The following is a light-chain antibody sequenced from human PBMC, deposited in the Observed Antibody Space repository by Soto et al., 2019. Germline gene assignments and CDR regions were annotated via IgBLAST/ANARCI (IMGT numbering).Light chain of an antibody. Sequence: EIVLTQSPATLSLSPGERATLSCRASQSVSDYLAWYQQKPGQAPRLLIYDASNMATGIPARFSGSGFGTDFTLTISSLEPEDFAVYYCEQRSIWPLYTFGQGTKVDIK. CDR1: QSVSDY. V-gene: IGKV3-11*01. CDR2: DAS. J-gene: IGKJ2*01. CDR3: EQRSIWPLYT.